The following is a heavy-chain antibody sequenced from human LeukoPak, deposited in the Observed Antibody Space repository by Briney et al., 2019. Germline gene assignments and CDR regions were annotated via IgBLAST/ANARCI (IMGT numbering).Heavy chain of an antibody. V-gene: IGHV3-30-3*01. D-gene: IGHD5-18*01. CDR3: ARDGPRGYSYGMIDY. CDR2: ISYDGSNK. J-gene: IGHJ4*02. Sequence: GRSLRLSCAASGSTFSSYAMHWVRQAPGKGLEWVAVISYDGSNKYYADSVKGRFTISRDNSKNTLYLQMNSLRAEDTAVYYCARDGPRGYSYGMIDYWGQGTLVTVSS. CDR1: GSTFSSYA.